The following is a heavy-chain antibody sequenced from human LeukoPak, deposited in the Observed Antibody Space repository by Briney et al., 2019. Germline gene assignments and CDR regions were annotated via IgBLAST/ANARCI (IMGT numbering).Heavy chain of an antibody. CDR1: GYTFTGYY. D-gene: IGHD2-2*01. CDR2: INPNSGGT. CDR3: ARVECSSTSCYYSFDY. V-gene: IGHV1-2*02. J-gene: IGHJ4*02. Sequence: AASVKVSCKASGYTFTGYYMHWVRQAPGQGLEWMGWINPNSGGTNYAQKFQGRVTMTRDTSISTAYMELSSLRSEDTAMYYCARVECSSTSCYYSFDYWGQGTLVTVSS.